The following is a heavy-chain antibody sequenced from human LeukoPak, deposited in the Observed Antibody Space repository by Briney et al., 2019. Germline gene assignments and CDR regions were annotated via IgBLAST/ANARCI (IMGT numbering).Heavy chain of an antibody. CDR3: AREEDYGGNIDY. CDR2: INPSGGST. CDR1: EFTFSIYA. V-gene: IGHV1-46*01. D-gene: IGHD4-23*01. J-gene: IGHJ4*02. Sequence: EFTFSIYAMHCVRHPPGQRLEWMGIINPSGGSTSYAQTFQGRVTMTRDTSTSTVYMELSSLTSEDTAVYYCAREEDYGGNIDYWGQATLVTVSS.